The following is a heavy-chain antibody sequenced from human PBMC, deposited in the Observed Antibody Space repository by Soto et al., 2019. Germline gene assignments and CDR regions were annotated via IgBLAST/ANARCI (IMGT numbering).Heavy chain of an antibody. D-gene: IGHD3-3*01. J-gene: IGHJ6*02. Sequence: QAQWVQSGTEVKKPGSSVKVSCQASGGTFNTYTVSWVRQAPGQGLEWMGGIIPILGTTKYAQNFQGRVTITADERTSTAYMELSSLRSEDTAVYYCARDRWQIGGISVARPYYYGMDVWGQGTTVTVSS. CDR2: IIPILGTT. CDR3: ARDRWQIGGISVARPYYYGMDV. V-gene: IGHV1-69*01. CDR1: GGTFNTYT.